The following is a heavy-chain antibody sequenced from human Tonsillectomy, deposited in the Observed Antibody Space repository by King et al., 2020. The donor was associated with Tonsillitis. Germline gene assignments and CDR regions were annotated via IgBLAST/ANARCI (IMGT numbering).Heavy chain of an antibody. J-gene: IGHJ6*03. CDR1: GFTFSSYS. V-gene: IGHV3-48*01. CDR3: ARDYRRITMIVVPTRRYYYMDV. D-gene: IGHD3-22*01. CDR2: ISSSSSTI. Sequence: VQLVESGGGLVQPGGSLRLSCAASGFTFSSYSMNWVRQAPGKGLEWVSYISSSSSTIYYADSVKGRFTISRDNAKHSLYLQMNSLRAEDTAVYYCARDYRRITMIVVPTRRYYYMDVWGKGTTVTVSS.